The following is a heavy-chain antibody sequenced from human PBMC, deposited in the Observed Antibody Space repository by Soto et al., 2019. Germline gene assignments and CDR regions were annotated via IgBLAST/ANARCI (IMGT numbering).Heavy chain of an antibody. D-gene: IGHD1-1*01. CDR3: ARHRTGVDY. Sequence: SETLSRTCTVSGGSISSYYWSWIRRPPGKGLEWIGYIYYSGSTNYNPSLKSRVTISVDTSKNQFSLKLSSVTAADTAVYYCARHRTGVDYWGQGTLVTVSS. CDR2: IYYSGST. J-gene: IGHJ4*02. V-gene: IGHV4-59*08. CDR1: GGSISSYY.